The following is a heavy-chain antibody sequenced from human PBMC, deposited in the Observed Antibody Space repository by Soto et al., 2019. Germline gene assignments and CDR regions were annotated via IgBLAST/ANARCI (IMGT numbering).Heavy chain of an antibody. Sequence: QVQLVQSGAEVKKPGASVKVSCKASGYTFTNYGLTWVRQAPGQGPEWVGWISAYNGNTHYAQKLQGRVDMSTDPSTSTAYMELRSLSSDDTAVYYCARPQNDILTDSCTNYFDSWGQGAPVTVSS. CDR3: ARPQNDILTDSCTNYFDS. V-gene: IGHV1-18*01. D-gene: IGHD3-9*01. CDR1: GYTFTNYG. CDR2: ISAYNGNT. J-gene: IGHJ4*02.